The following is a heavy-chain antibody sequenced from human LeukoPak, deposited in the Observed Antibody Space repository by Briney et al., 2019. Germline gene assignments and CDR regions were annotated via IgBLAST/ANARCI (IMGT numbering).Heavy chain of an antibody. D-gene: IGHD4-17*01. CDR3: ARSSTVTTIWYFDY. CDR2: IYHSGST. Sequence: SQTLSLTCTVSGGSISSGGYYWSWIRQPPGKGLEWIGYIYHSGSTNYNPSLKSRVTISVDKSKNQFSLKLSSVTAADTAVYYCARSSTVTTIWYFDYWGQGTLVTVSS. CDR1: GGSISSGGYY. V-gene: IGHV4-30-2*01. J-gene: IGHJ4*02.